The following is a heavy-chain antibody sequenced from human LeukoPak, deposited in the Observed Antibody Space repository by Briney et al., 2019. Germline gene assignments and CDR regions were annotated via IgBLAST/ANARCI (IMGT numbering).Heavy chain of an antibody. J-gene: IGHJ4*02. D-gene: IGHD6-19*01. Sequence: SVTVSCKASGGTFSSYAISWVRQAPGQGLEWMGGIIPIFGTANYAQKFQGRVTITADESTSTAYMELSSLRSEDTAVYYCARAPQWLVRRSPSYFDYWGQGTLVTVSS. CDR3: ARAPQWLVRRSPSYFDY. CDR2: IIPIFGTA. CDR1: GGTFSSYA. V-gene: IGHV1-69*13.